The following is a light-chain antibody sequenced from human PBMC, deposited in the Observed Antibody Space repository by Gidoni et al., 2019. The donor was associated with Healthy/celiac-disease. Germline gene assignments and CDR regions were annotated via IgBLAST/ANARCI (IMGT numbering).Light chain of an antibody. V-gene: IGLV1-40*01. J-gene: IGLJ2*01. CDR2: GNS. CDR3: QSYDSSLSGYVV. Sequence: QSVLTQPPSVSVAPGPRVPISCTGSSSNIGAGYDLHWYQQLPGTAPKRLIYGNSNRPSGVPDLFSGSKSGTSASLAITGLQAEDEADYYCQSYDSSLSGYVVFGGGTKLTVL. CDR1: SSNIGAGYD.